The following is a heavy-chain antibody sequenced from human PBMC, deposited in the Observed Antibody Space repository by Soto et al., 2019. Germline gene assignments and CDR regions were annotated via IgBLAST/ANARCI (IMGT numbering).Heavy chain of an antibody. CDR3: ASYQHSYAFDI. Sequence: QVQLQESGPGLVKPSQTLSLTCTVSGGSISSGGYYWSWIRQHPGKGLEWIGYIFYSGSTYYNPSFMSRVTISVDMSKTQLSLKLSSVTAADTAVYYCASYQHSYAFDIWGQGTMVTVSS. J-gene: IGHJ3*02. V-gene: IGHV4-31*03. D-gene: IGHD2-2*01. CDR2: IFYSGST. CDR1: GGSISSGGYY.